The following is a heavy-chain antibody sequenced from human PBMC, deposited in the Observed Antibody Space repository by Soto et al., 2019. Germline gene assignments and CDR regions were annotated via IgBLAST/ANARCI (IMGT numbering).Heavy chain of an antibody. CDR2: VYYGGST. J-gene: IGHJ6*02. CDR1: GGSISSSSYY. CDR3: AGGDYYHSSGYYFYYYTMDV. V-gene: IGHV4-39*01. D-gene: IGHD3-22*01. Sequence: SDTLSLTCVVSGGSISSSSYYWGWLRQPPGKGLEWIGNVYYGGSTYYNPSLKSRVTISVETSKSQFSLKLSSVTAADTAVYYCAGGDYYHSSGYYFYYYTMDVWGQGTTVTVS.